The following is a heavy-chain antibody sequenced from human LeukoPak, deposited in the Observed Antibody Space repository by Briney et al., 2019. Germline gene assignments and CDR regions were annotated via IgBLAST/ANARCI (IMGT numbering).Heavy chain of an antibody. CDR3: AKDRLGGPYFFHY. Sequence: GGSLRLSCASSGFTFSSYAMSWVRQAPGKGLEWVSTIGGTGVRTYYADSVKGRFTISRDNSKNTLYLQINSLRAEDTAVYFCAKDRLGGPYFFHYWGQGTLVTVSS. CDR2: IGGTGVRT. CDR1: GFTFSSYA. V-gene: IGHV3-23*01. J-gene: IGHJ4*02. D-gene: IGHD3-16*01.